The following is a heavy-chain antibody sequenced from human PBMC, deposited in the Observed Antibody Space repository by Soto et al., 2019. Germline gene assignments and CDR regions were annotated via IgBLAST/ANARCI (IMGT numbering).Heavy chain of an antibody. V-gene: IGHV4-30-4*08. CDR1: SGSISSGDYY. Sequence: QVQLQESGPGLVKPLQTLSLTCTVSSGSISSGDYYWSWIRQPPGKGLEWIGFIYYSGSTYYNPSLKSRVTISVDTSKNQFSLKLSSVTAADTAVYYCARWWFGEFFDYWGQGTLVTVSS. CDR3: ARWWFGEFFDY. CDR2: IYYSGST. D-gene: IGHD3-10*01. J-gene: IGHJ4*02.